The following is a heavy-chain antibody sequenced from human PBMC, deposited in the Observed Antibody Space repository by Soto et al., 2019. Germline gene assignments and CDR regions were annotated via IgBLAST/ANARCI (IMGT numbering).Heavy chain of an antibody. Sequence: PSETLSLTCTVSGGSISSGDYYWSWIRQPPGKGLEWIGYIYYSGSTYYNPSLKSRVTISVDTSKNQFSLKLSSVTAADTAVYYCASLPYSSSSTFDYWGQGTLVPVSS. J-gene: IGHJ4*01. V-gene: IGHV4-30-4*01. CDR3: ASLPYSSSSTFDY. CDR1: GGSISSGDYY. D-gene: IGHD6-6*01. CDR2: IYYSGST.